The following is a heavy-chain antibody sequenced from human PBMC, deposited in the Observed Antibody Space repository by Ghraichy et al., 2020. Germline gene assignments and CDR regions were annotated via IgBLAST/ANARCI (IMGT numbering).Heavy chain of an antibody. Sequence: GGSLRLSCAASGSTFSSYWMHWVRQAPGKGLVWVSQISPDGRITTYADSVKGRFTVSRDNAETTMFLQMNSLRAEDTAVYYCARYGKVAGGGSYGFDIWGQGTMVTISS. V-gene: IGHV3-74*03. J-gene: IGHJ3*02. D-gene: IGHD6-19*01. CDR3: ARYGKVAGGGSYGFDI. CDR2: ISPDGRIT. CDR1: GSTFSSYW.